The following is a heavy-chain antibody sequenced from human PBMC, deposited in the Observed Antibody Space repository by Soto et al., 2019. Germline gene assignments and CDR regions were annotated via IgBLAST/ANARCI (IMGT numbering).Heavy chain of an antibody. CDR3: ARPRAYSGSYPFDY. CDR2: INHSGGT. D-gene: IGHD1-26*01. CDR1: GGSFSGYY. Sequence: QVQLQQWGAGLLKPSETLSLTCAVYGGSFSGYYWSWIRQPPGKGLEWIGEINHSGGTNYNPSLKSRVTTSVDTSKNQFSLELSSVTAADTAVYYCARPRAYSGSYPFDYWGQGTLVTVSS. V-gene: IGHV4-34*01. J-gene: IGHJ4*02.